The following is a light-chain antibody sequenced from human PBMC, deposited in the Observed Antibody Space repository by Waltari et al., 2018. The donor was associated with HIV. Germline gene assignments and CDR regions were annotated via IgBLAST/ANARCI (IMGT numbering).Light chain of an antibody. CDR1: SSDTGNYNL. CDR3: CAYAGGLE. V-gene: IGLV2-23*01. CDR2: EDN. J-gene: IGLJ2*01. Sequence: QSALTQPASVSGSPGQSITISCTGTSSDTGNYNLVSWYQLYPRKAPKLIIYEDNKRPSGVSNRFSGSKSADTASLTISGLQAEDEADYYCCAYAGGLEFGGGTKLTVL.